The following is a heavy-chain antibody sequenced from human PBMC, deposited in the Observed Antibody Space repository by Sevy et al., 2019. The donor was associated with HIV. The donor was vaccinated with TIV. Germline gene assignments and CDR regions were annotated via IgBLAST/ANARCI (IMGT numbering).Heavy chain of an antibody. CDR1: VFTFSSYW. CDR2: INRDGSTK. D-gene: IGHD6-19*01. Sequence: GGSLRLSCAASVFTFSSYWMTWVRQAPGKGLEWVANINRDGSTKNYVDSVKGRFTISRDNAKNSLYLEMNSLRAEDTAVYYCARDDRPSGWLFDYWGQGTLVTVSS. J-gene: IGHJ4*02. CDR3: ARDDRPSGWLFDY. V-gene: IGHV3-7*01.